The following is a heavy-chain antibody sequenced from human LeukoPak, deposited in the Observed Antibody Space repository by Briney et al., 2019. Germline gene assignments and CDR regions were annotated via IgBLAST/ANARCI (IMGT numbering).Heavy chain of an antibody. V-gene: IGHV3-9*01. Sequence: PGGSLRLSCAASGFTFDDYPMHWVRQATGKGLEWVSGISWNSGYIGYADSVKGRFTISRDNAKNSLYLQMNSLRAEDTALYYCAKEGAMATTYYFDYWGQGTLVTVTS. CDR1: GFTFDDYP. CDR3: AKEGAMATTYYFDY. J-gene: IGHJ4*02. D-gene: IGHD5-24*01. CDR2: ISWNSGYI.